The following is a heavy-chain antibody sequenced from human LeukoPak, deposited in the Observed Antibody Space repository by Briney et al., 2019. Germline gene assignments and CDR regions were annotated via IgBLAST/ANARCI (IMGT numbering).Heavy chain of an antibody. CDR2: IYYTGNT. D-gene: IGHD6-19*01. V-gene: IGHV4-59*01. J-gene: IGHJ4*02. Sequence: SETLSLTCTVSGGSISGYYWSWIRQPPGKGLEWIGYIYYTGNTDYNPSLKSRVTISVDTSKNHFSLQLSSVTAADTAVYYCARGSLAVAGYFDYWGQGTLVTVSS. CDR3: ARGSLAVAGYFDY. CDR1: GGSISGYY.